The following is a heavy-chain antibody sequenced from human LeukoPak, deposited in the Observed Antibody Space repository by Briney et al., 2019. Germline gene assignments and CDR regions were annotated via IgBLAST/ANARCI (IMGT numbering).Heavy chain of an antibody. CDR2: ISWNSGSI. Sequence: GGTLRLSCAASGFTFDDYAMHWVRHAPGKGLEWVSGISWNSGSIGYADSVKGRFTISRDNAKNSLYLQMNSLRAEDTALYYCAKGPAMTTVTFWGQGTLVTVSS. CDR1: GFTFDDYA. D-gene: IGHD4-17*01. V-gene: IGHV3-9*01. CDR3: AKGPAMTTVTF. J-gene: IGHJ4*02.